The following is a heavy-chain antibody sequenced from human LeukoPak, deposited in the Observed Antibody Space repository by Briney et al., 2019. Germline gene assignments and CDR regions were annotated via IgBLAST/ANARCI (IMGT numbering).Heavy chain of an antibody. D-gene: IGHD5-18*01. Sequence: PGGSLRLSCAASGFTFSSYAMNWVRQAPGKGLEWVSYISSSSSTIYYADSVKGRFTISRDNAKNSLYLQMNSLRAEDTAVYYCAREEGYSYGAADYWGQGTLVTVSS. CDR1: GFTFSSYA. CDR3: AREEGYSYGAADY. V-gene: IGHV3-48*04. CDR2: ISSSSSTI. J-gene: IGHJ4*02.